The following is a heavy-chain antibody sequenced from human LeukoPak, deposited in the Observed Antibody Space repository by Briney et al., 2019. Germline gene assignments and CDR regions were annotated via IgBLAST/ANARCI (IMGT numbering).Heavy chain of an antibody. V-gene: IGHV1-2*02. D-gene: IGHD3-10*01. Sequence: GASVKVSCKASGYTFTGYYMHWVRQAPGQGLEWMGWINPNSGGTNYAQKFQGRVTMTRDTSISTAYMELSRLRSDDTAVYYCARDSITMVRGVHKSWFDPWGQGTLVTVSS. J-gene: IGHJ5*02. CDR2: INPNSGGT. CDR1: GYTFTGYY. CDR3: ARDSITMVRGVHKSWFDP.